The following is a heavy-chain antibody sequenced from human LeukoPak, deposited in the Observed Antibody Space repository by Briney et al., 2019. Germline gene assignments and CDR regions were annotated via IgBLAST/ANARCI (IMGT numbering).Heavy chain of an antibody. Sequence: PGGSLRLSCAASGFTFSNYGMHWVRQAPGKGLEWVAVIWYDGTNKYYADSVKGRFTISRDNSKNTLFLQMNGLRAEDTAVYYCARDGPSGSYPYYFDYWGQGTLVTVSS. CDR3: ARDGPSGSYPYYFDY. CDR2: IWYDGTNK. V-gene: IGHV3-33*01. D-gene: IGHD1-26*01. CDR1: GFTFSNYG. J-gene: IGHJ4*02.